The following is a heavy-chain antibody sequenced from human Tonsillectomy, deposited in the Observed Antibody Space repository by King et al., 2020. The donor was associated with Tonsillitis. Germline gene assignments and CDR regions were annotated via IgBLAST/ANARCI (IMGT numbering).Heavy chain of an antibody. Sequence: HVQLVESGGGVVQPGRSLRLSCAASGFTFSSYGMHWVRQAPGKGLEWVAVIWYDGSNKYYADSVKGRFTISRDNSKNMLYLQMNSLRAEDTAVYYCARERGSHRWAVDIWGQGTMVSVSS. J-gene: IGHJ3*02. D-gene: IGHD3-16*01. V-gene: IGHV3-33*01. CDR2: IWYDGSNK. CDR3: ARERGSHRWAVDI. CDR1: GFTFSSYG.